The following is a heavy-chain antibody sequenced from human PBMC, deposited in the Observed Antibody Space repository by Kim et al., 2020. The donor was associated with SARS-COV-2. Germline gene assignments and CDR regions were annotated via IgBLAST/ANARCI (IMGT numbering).Heavy chain of an antibody. Sequence: GGSLRLSCAASGFTFSSYSMNWVRQAPGKGLEWVSSISSSSSYIYYADSVKGRFTISRDNAKNSLYLQMNSLRAEDTAVYYCARGIAAAGKHYYYYYGMDVWGQGTTVTVSS. CDR3: ARGIAAAGKHYYYYYGMDV. J-gene: IGHJ6*02. V-gene: IGHV3-21*01. D-gene: IGHD6-13*01. CDR2: ISSSSSYI. CDR1: GFTFSSYS.